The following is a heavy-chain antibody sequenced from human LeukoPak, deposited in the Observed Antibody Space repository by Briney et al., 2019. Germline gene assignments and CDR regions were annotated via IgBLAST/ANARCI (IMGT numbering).Heavy chain of an antibody. CDR3: ARGGTVTTFLERY. CDR1: GYTFTGYY. J-gene: IGHJ4*02. D-gene: IGHD4-17*01. V-gene: IGHV1-2*02. CDR2: INPNSGGT. Sequence: GASVKVSCKASGYTFTGYYMHWVRQAPGQGREWMGWINPNSGGTNYAQKFQGRVTMTRDTSISTAYMELSRLRSDDTAVYYCARGGTVTTFLERYWGQGTLVTVSS.